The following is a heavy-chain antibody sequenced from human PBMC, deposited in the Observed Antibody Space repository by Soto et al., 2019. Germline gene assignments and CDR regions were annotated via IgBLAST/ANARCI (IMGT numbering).Heavy chain of an antibody. Sequence: PSETLSLTCTVSGGSVSSGSYYWSWIRQPPGKGLEWIGYIYYSGSTNYNPSLKSRVTISVDTSKNQFSLKLSSVTAADTAVYYCARHDDYGDYNNWLDPWGQGTLVTVSS. D-gene: IGHD4-17*01. CDR2: IYYSGST. J-gene: IGHJ5*02. CDR1: GGSVSSGSYY. V-gene: IGHV4-61*01. CDR3: ARHDDYGDYNNWLDP.